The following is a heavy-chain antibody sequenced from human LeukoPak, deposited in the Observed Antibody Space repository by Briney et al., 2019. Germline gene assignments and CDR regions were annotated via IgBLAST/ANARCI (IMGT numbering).Heavy chain of an antibody. J-gene: IGHJ3*02. D-gene: IGHD5-12*01. V-gene: IGHV3-30*18. Sequence: PGGSLRLSCAASGXTFSSYGMHWVRQAPGKGLEWVAVISYDGSNKYYADSVKGRFTVSRDDSKNTLYVQMNSLRVDDAAVYYCAKDSGYASAFDIWGQGTMVTVSS. CDR3: AKDSGYASAFDI. CDR2: ISYDGSNK. CDR1: GXTFSSYG.